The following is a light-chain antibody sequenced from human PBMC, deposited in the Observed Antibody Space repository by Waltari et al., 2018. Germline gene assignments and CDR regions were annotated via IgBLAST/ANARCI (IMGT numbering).Light chain of an antibody. J-gene: IGKJ4*02. V-gene: IGKV2-28*01. CDR3: SSYAGSNNWV. Sequence: DIVMTQSPLSLPVTPGEPASISCRSSQSPRHSPGYNYLEWFLQTPGSSPQLPIYLGSNRASGVPDRFSGSKSGNTASLTVSGLQAEDEADYYCSSYAGSNNWVFGGGTK. CDR2: LGS. CDR1: QSPRHSPGYNY.